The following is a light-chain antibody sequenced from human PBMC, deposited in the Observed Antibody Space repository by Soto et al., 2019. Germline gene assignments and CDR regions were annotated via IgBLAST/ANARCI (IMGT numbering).Light chain of an antibody. Sequence: EVVMTQSPATLSVSAGETVTLSCRASQSVSTKLARYQQKPGLAPRLLIFGASTRATGVPARFSGSGSGTECTLTISSLQSEDFALYYCQQYNNWPPRTFGGGTKVEIK. CDR3: QQYNNWPPRT. J-gene: IGKJ4*01. V-gene: IGKV3-15*01. CDR2: GAS. CDR1: QSVSTK.